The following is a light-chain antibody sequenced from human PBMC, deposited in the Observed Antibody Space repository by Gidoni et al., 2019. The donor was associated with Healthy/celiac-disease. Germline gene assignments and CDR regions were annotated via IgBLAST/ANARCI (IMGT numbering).Light chain of an antibody. V-gene: IGKV1-27*01. J-gene: IGKJ3*01. Sequence: DITWTQSTSSLSASVGDRVTMTGRVSQCIRSYLNWYRQKPGKVPDRLIYSASNLQSGVPSRFSGSGSWTDFTLTISSLQPEDVATYYGQRSSGTFGPGTKVDIK. CDR2: SAS. CDR3: QRSSGT. CDR1: QCIRSY.